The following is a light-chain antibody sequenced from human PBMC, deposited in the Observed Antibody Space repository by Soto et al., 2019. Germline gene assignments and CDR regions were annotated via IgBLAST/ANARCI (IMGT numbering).Light chain of an antibody. J-gene: IGLJ2*01. CDR3: AAWDDSLNVVV. CDR1: TSNIGSKI. Sequence: QSVLTQPPAASATPGHRVTISCSGSTSNIGSKIVDWYQQHPGRAPRLLIYANNQRPLGVPDRFSASWSGTSGSLAISGPQSEDEATYYCAAWDDSLNVVVFGGGTQLTVL. CDR2: ANN. V-gene: IGLV1-44*01.